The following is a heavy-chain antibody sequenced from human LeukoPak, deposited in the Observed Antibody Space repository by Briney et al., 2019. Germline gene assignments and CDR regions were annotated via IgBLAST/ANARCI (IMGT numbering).Heavy chain of an antibody. Sequence: ASVKVSCKASGYTFTGYHIHWVRQAPGQGLEWMGWINPKSGGTNYAQRFEGWVTMTRDTSMSTVYMELSRLKSDDTAVYYCARDSGWEVVLYASEIWGQGTMVTVSS. D-gene: IGHD1-26*01. V-gene: IGHV1-2*04. CDR1: GYTFTGYH. CDR2: INPKSGGT. CDR3: ARDSGWEVVLYASEI. J-gene: IGHJ3*02.